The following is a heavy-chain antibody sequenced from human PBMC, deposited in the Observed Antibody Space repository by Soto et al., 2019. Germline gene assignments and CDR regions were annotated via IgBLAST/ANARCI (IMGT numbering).Heavy chain of an antibody. V-gene: IGHV3-48*02. CDR2: ITSSSSTI. Sequence: GGSLRLSCAASGFTFSTYSMNWVRQAPGKGLEWIAYITSSSSTIFYADPVKGRFTISRDNAKNSLYLQMNSLRDEDTCVYYCARDNGIEGSFDPWGQGTLVTVSS. CDR1: GFTFSTYS. CDR3: ARDNGIEGSFDP. J-gene: IGHJ5*02.